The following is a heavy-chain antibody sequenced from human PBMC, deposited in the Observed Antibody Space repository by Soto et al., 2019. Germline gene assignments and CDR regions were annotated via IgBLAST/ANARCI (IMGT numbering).Heavy chain of an antibody. J-gene: IGHJ4*02. D-gene: IGHD3-3*01. V-gene: IGHV3-48*01. CDR3: ARWRTGTAFDC. CDR1: GFIFNAYS. Sequence: EEQLVESGGGLEQPGGSLRLSCTASGFIFNAYSMAWVRLAPGKGLEWVSYLRADSSAIYYADSVRGRFTISRDNARNSLYLQMNSLRAEDTTVYYCARWRTGTAFDCWGQGSLVTVSS. CDR2: LRADSSAI.